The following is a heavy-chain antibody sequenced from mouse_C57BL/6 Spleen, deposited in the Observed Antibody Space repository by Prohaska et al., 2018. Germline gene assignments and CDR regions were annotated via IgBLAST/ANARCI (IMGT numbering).Heavy chain of an antibody. Sequence: QVQLQQSGAELVRPGASVTLSCKASGYTFTDYEMHWVKQTPVHGLEWIGAIDPETGGTAYNQKFKGKAILTADKSSSTAYMELRSLTSEDSAVYYCTRGNDGYRLDYWGQGTTLTVSS. CDR3: TRGNDGYRLDY. D-gene: IGHD2-3*01. J-gene: IGHJ2*01. V-gene: IGHV1-15*01. CDR2: IDPETGGT. CDR1: GYTFTDYE.